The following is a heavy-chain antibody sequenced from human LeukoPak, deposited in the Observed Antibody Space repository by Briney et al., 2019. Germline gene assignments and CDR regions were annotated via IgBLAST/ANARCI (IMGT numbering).Heavy chain of an antibody. D-gene: IGHD4-17*01. CDR1: GYTFTSYG. CDR3: ARVTFDYGDYGGKYNWFDP. J-gene: IGHJ5*02. V-gene: IGHV1-18*01. Sequence: ASVKVSCKASGYTFTSYGISWVRQAPGQGLEWMGWISAYNGNTNYAQKLQGRVTMTTDTSTSTAYMELRSLRSDDTAVYYCARVTFDYGDYGGKYNWFDPWGQGTLVTVSS. CDR2: ISAYNGNT.